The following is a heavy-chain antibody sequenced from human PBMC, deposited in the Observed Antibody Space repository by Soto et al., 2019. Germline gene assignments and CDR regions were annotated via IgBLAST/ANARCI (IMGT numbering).Heavy chain of an antibody. Sequence: PGGSLRLSCAASGFTFSSYWMSWVRQAPGKGLEWVANIKEDGSDKYYVDSVRGRFTISRDNAKNSLYLQMSSLRAEDTAVYYCAKPQGGNRRDGPRSPRDWGQGTLVTVSS. V-gene: IGHV3-7*01. CDR1: GFTFSSYW. CDR3: AKPQGGNRRDGPRSPRD. J-gene: IGHJ4*02. D-gene: IGHD3-16*01. CDR2: IKEDGSDK.